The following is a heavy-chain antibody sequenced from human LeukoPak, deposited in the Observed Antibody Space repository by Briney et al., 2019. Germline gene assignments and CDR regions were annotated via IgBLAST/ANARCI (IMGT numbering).Heavy chain of an antibody. J-gene: IGHJ4*02. V-gene: IGHV4-39*01. CDR1: GGSISSSSYY. CDR3: ARIKFGGVIGYFDY. CDR2: IYYSGST. Sequence: SETLSLTCTVSGGSISSSSYYWGWIRQPPGKGLEWIGSIYYSGSTYYNPSLKSRVTISVDTSKNQFSLKLSSVTAADTAVYYCARIKFGGVIGYFDYWGQGTLVTVSS. D-gene: IGHD3-16*02.